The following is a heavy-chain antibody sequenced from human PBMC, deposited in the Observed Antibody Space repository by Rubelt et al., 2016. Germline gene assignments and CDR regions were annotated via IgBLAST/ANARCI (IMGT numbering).Heavy chain of an antibody. CDR3: AREASYYYDSSGWVY. J-gene: IGHJ4*02. CDR2: ISSSSSTI. CDR1: GFTFSSYS. Sequence: EVQLVESGGGLVQPGGSLRLSCAASGFTFSSYSMNWVRQAPGKGLEWVSYISSSSSTIYYADSVKGRFTIYRDNAKNSLYLQMNSLRAEDTAVYYCAREASYYYDSSGWVYWGQGTLVTVSS. D-gene: IGHD3-22*01. V-gene: IGHV3-48*04.